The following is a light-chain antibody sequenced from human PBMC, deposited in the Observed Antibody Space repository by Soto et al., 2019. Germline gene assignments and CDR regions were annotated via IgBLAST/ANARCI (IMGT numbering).Light chain of an antibody. Sequence: DIVMTQSPDSLAVSLGERATINCKSSQSVLYSSNNENYLAWYQQKPGQPPKLLIYWASTRESGVPDRFSGSGSGTDFTLTISSLQAEDVAVYYCQQYYSTPRTFGQGTKLEI. CDR2: WAS. CDR3: QQYYSTPRT. V-gene: IGKV4-1*01. CDR1: QSVLYSSNNENY. J-gene: IGKJ2*01.